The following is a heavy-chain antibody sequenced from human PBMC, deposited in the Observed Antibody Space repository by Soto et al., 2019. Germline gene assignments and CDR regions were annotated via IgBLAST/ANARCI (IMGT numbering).Heavy chain of an antibody. Sequence: GASVKVSCKASGYTFTSYDINWVRQATGQGLEWMGWMNPNSGNTGYAQKFQGRVTMTRNTSVSTAYMELSSLRSEDTAVYYCARVLSIAARSPIPFWGQGTLVTVSS. CDR2: MNPNSGNT. J-gene: IGHJ4*02. CDR1: GYTFTSYD. CDR3: ARVLSIAARSPIPF. V-gene: IGHV1-8*01. D-gene: IGHD6-6*01.